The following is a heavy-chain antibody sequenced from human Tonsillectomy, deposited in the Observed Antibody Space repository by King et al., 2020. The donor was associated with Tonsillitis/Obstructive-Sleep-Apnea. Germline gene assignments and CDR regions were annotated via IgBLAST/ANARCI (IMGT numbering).Heavy chain of an antibody. CDR1: RFTFSSYW. J-gene: IGHJ3*02. CDR3: ARGYPDGFDI. D-gene: IGHD2-2*02. V-gene: IGHV3-7*03. Sequence: VQLVESGGGLVQPGGSLRLSCAASRFTFSSYWMSWVRLAPGKGLEWVANIQQDGSEKYYVDSVXGRFTIXRDNAKNSLYLQMNSLRAEDTAVYYCARGYPDGFDIWGQXXMVTVSS. CDR2: IQQDGSEK.